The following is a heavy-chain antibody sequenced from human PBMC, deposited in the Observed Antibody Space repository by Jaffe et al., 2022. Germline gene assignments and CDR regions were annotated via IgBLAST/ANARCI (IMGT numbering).Heavy chain of an antibody. CDR3: ARGEYYDFWSGYYGPRPYYYMDV. J-gene: IGHJ6*03. CDR1: GGSISSGGYS. V-gene: IGHV4-30-2*01. D-gene: IGHD3-3*01. CDR2: IYHSGST. Sequence: QLQLQESGSGLVKPSQTLSLTCAVSGGSISSGGYSWSWIRQPPGKGLEWIGYIYHSGSTYYNPSLKSRVTISVDRSKNQFSLKLSSVTAADTAVYYCARGEYYDFWSGYYGPRPYYYMDVWGKGTTVTVSS.